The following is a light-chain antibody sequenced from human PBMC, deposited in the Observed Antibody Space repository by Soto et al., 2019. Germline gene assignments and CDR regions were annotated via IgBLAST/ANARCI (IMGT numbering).Light chain of an antibody. CDR3: QQYNNWPPA. CDR2: GAS. J-gene: IGKJ3*01. Sequence: EIVLTQSPATLSLSPGERATLSCRASQSLTSSYLAWYQHKPGQAPRLLIFGASTRATGIPARFSGSGSGTEFTLTISNLQSEDFAVYYCQQYNNWPPAFGPGTKVDIK. V-gene: IGKV3-15*01. CDR1: QSLTSSY.